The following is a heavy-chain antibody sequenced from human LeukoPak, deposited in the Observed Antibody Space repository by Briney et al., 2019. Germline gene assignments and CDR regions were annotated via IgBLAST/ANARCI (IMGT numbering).Heavy chain of an antibody. V-gene: IGHV5-10-1*01. J-gene: IGHJ4*02. CDR3: AKLESSGYYVY. CDR2: IDPRDSYT. CDR1: GYSFTSYW. D-gene: IGHD3-22*01. Sequence: GESLKISCKGSGYSFTSYWISWVRQMPGKGLEWMGRIDPRDSYTKYSPSFQGRVSISADKSISTSYLQWSSLKASDTATYYCAKLESSGYYVYWGQGTLVTVSS.